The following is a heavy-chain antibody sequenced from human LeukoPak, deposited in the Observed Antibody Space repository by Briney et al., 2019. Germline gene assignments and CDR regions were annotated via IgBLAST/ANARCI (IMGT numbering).Heavy chain of an antibody. CDR3: ARGATRRLGPARY. D-gene: IGHD1-1*01. V-gene: IGHV1-8*03. J-gene: IGHJ4*02. CDR2: MNPNSGNT. Sequence: GASVTVSCKSSGYTFTSYDINWVRQATGQGLEWMGWMNPNSGNTGYAQKFQGRVTVTRNTSISTDYMELSSLRSEDTAVYYCARGATRRLGPARYWGQGTLVTVSS. CDR1: GYTFTSYD.